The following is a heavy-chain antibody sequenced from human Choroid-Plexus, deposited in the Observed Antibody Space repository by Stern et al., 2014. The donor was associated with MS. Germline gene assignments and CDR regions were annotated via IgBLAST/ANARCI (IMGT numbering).Heavy chain of an antibody. Sequence: VQLVESGGGVVQPGRPLRLSCVASGFTFGSCAIHWVRQAPGKGLGSVAGVSYDGSNKYYADSVKGRFTISRDNSQNTLYMQMSSLRPEDTAVYYCAKDRQYLTYFFDHWGQGSLVTVSS. CDR3: AKDRQYLTYFFDH. CDR2: VSYDGSNK. CDR1: GFTFGSCA. D-gene: IGHD2/OR15-2a*01. V-gene: IGHV3-30*18. J-gene: IGHJ5*02.